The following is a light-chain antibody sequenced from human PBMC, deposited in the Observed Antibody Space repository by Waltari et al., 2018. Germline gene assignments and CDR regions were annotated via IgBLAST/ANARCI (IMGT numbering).Light chain of an antibody. CDR3: QHYLRLPVT. Sequence: EIVLTQSPGTLSLSLGERATVSCRASQSVSRALAWYQQKPGQAPRLLIYGASTRATGIPDRFSGSGSGTDVSLTISRVEPDDFAVYYCQHYLRLPVTFGQGTTVEI. CDR1: QSVSRA. V-gene: IGKV3-20*01. J-gene: IGKJ1*01. CDR2: GAS.